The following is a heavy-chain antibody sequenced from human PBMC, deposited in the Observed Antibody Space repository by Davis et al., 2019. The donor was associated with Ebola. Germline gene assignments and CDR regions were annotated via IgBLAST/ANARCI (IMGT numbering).Heavy chain of an antibody. V-gene: IGHV3-13*01. CDR2: IDSNGDT. Sequence: GGSLRLSCAASGFNFRSFDMYWVRLITGKGLEWVSTIDSNGDTSYPDSVKGRFTISRDNAKNSLSLLMNNLRAEDTAVYYCARARYNAGSKPIWFDSWGQGTLVTVSS. D-gene: IGHD3-10*01. J-gene: IGHJ5*01. CDR1: GFNFRSFD. CDR3: ARARYNAGSKPIWFDS.